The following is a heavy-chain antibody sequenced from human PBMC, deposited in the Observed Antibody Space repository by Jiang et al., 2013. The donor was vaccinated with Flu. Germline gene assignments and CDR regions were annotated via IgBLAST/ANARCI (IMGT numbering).Heavy chain of an antibody. CDR2: INPXSGGT. CDR1: GYTFTGYY. V-gene: IGHV1-2*02. CDR3: ARGDYDILTGIDY. J-gene: IGHJ4*02. Sequence: GAEVKKPGASVKVSCKASGYTFTGYYMHWVRQAPGQGLEWMGWINPXSGGTNYAQKFQGRVTMTRDTSISTAYMELSRLRSDDTAVYYCARGDYDILTGIDYWGQGTLVTVSS. D-gene: IGHD3-9*01.